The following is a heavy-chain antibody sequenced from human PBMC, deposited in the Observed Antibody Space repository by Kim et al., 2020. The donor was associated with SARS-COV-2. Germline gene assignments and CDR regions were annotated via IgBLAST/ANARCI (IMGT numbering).Heavy chain of an antibody. Sequence: GGSLRLSCAASGFTFSSYSMNWVRQAPGKGLEWVSYISSSSTIYYADAVKGRFTISRDNAKNSLYLQMNSLRAEDTAVYYCARERYDSSSYYYVYWGQGTLVTLSS. CDR2: ISSSSTI. J-gene: IGHJ4*02. CDR3: ARERYDSSSYYYVY. D-gene: IGHD3-22*01. V-gene: IGHV3-48*04. CDR1: GFTFSSYS.